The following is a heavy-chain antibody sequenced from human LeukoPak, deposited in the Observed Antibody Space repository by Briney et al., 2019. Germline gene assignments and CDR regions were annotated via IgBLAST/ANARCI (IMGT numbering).Heavy chain of an antibody. CDR1: GYTFTSYG. Sequence: GASVKVSCKASGYTFTSYGISWVRQAPGQGLEWMGWISAYNGNTNYAQKLQGRVTMTTDTSASTAYMELRSLRSDDTAVYYCARLDCSSTSCHSDYWGQGTLVTVSS. V-gene: IGHV1-18*01. J-gene: IGHJ4*02. CDR2: ISAYNGNT. CDR3: ARLDCSSTSCHSDY. D-gene: IGHD2-2*01.